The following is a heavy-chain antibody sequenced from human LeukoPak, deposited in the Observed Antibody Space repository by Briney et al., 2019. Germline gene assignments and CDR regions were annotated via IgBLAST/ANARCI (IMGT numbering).Heavy chain of an antibody. J-gene: IGHJ4*02. V-gene: IGHV3-48*03. CDR1: GFTFSSYE. Sequence: PGGSLRLSCAASGFTFSSYEMNWVRQAPGKGLEWVSYISSSGSNIYYADSVKGRFTISRDNAKNSLYLQMNSLRAEDTAVYYCARDFHYDYVWGSYRSRGPFDYWGQGTLVTVSS. CDR2: ISSSGSNI. D-gene: IGHD3-16*02. CDR3: ARDFHYDYVWGSYRSRGPFDY.